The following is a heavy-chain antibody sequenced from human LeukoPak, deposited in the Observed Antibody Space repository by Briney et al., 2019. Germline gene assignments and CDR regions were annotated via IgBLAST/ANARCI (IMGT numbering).Heavy chain of an antibody. J-gene: IGHJ4*02. CDR3: AGLKIVPTAVAH. D-gene: IGHD2-2*01. CDR2: VYPGDFDT. V-gene: IGHV5-51*01. Sequence: GESLKISCKGSGYNFATYWIGWARQLPGKGLEWMGLVYPGDFDTRYNPSFQGQVTFSVDRSINTAYLHWSSLKTSDTAIYYCAGLKIVPTAVAHWGQGTLVSVSP. CDR1: GYNFATYW.